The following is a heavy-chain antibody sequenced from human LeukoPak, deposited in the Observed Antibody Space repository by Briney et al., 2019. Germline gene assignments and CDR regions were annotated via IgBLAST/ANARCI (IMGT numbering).Heavy chain of an antibody. Sequence: SGPLSLTCGVSYGSITDTNYWTWVRQPPGKGLEWIGEVNLHGDTNYNPSLKGRVDISVDKFENHISLQLTSVTAADTAVYAREGGPYRPLDYSGQGIMVTVSS. CDR3: EGGPYRPLDY. D-gene: IGHD5-24*01. CDR2: VNLHGDT. J-gene: IGHJ4*02. V-gene: IGHV4-4*02. CDR1: YGSITDTNY.